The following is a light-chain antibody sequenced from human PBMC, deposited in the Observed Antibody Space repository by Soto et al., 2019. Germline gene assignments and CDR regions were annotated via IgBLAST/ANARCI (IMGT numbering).Light chain of an antibody. Sequence: EIVLTQSPGTLSLSPGERATLSCRASQSVSNNYLAWYQLKPGQAPRLLIYGASTRATGIPDRFSGSGSGTEFTLTVSSLQSEDFAVYYCKQYNNWPWTFGQGTKLDIK. CDR3: KQYNNWPWT. CDR1: QSVSNN. CDR2: GAS. V-gene: IGKV3-15*01. J-gene: IGKJ1*01.